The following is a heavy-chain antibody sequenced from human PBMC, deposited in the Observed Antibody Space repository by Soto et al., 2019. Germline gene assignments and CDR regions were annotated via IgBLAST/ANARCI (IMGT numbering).Heavy chain of an antibody. CDR1: GYSISSGYY. CDR3: ARVEWELRVNYYDYGMAV. D-gene: IGHD1-26*01. Sequence: SETLSLTCAVSGYSISSGYYWGWIRQPPGKGLEWIGSVFHSGNAYYNPSLKSRVTISVDTSKNQSSLKLSSVTAADTAVYYCARVEWELRVNYYDYGMAVWGQGTTVTVSS. CDR2: VFHSGNA. J-gene: IGHJ6*02. V-gene: IGHV4-38-2*01.